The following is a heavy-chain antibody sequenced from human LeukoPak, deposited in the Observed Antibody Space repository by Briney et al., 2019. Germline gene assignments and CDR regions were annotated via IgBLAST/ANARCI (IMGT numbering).Heavy chain of an antibody. V-gene: IGHV4-59*01. D-gene: IGHD2-15*01. Sequence: SETLSLTCTVSGGSISSYYWTWIRQPPGKGLVWIGYIYYSGSTNYNPSLESRVTISVDTSKNQFSLKLSSVTAADTAVYYCATLVVAGDWYFDLWGRGTLVTVSS. CDR3: ATLVVAGDWYFDL. CDR1: GGSISSYY. CDR2: IYYSGST. J-gene: IGHJ2*01.